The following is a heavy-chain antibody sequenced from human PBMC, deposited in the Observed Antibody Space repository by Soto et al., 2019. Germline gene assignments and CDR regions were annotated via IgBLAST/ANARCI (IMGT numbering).Heavy chain of an antibody. D-gene: IGHD5-12*01. CDR3: ATVGIVEPDY. V-gene: IGHV1-69*01. Sequence: QVQLVQSGAEVKKHGSSVKVSCKASGGTFSSYAISWVRQATGQGLAWMGGIIPIFGTENYAQQFQGRVTITADESPSTAYMELSSLRSEDTAVYYCATVGIVEPDYWGQGTLVTVAS. CDR2: IIPIFGTE. J-gene: IGHJ4*02. CDR1: GGTFSSYA.